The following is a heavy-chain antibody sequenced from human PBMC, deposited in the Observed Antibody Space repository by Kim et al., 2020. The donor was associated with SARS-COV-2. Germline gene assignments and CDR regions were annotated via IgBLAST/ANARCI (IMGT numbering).Heavy chain of an antibody. CDR2: IYYSGST. CDR3: ARAHEKTIFGVVGAFDI. Sequence: SETLSLTCTVSGGSISSYYWSWIRQPPGKGLEWIGYIYYSGSTNYNPSLKSRVTISVDTSKNQFSLKLSSVTAADTAVYYCARAHEKTIFGVVGAFDIWGQGTMVNVSS. J-gene: IGHJ3*02. V-gene: IGHV4-59*13. D-gene: IGHD3-3*01. CDR1: GGSISSYY.